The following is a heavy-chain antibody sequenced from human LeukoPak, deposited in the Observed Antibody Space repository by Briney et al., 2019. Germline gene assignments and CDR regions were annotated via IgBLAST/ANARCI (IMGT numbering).Heavy chain of an antibody. CDR2: IYHSGST. Sequence: SETLSLTCTVSGYSISSGYYWGWIRQPPGEGLEWIGSIYHSGSTYYNPSLKSRVTISVDTSKNQFSLKLSSVTAADTAVYYCAIIGWGDYEDTFDYWGQGTLVAVSS. CDR1: GYSISSGYY. J-gene: IGHJ4*02. V-gene: IGHV4-38-2*02. CDR3: AIIGWGDYEDTFDY. D-gene: IGHD4-17*01.